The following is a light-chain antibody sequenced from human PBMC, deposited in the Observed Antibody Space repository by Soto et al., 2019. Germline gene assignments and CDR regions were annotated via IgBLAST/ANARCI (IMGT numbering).Light chain of an antibody. CDR2: DAS. V-gene: IGKV3-11*01. Sequence: EIVLTQSPATLSLSPGERATLSCRASQSISNYLAWYQHKPGQAPRLLIDDASSRATGIPARFSGSVSGTDFTLTISSLEPEDFAVYYCQYRTTFGQGTRLEIK. J-gene: IGKJ5*01. CDR3: QYRTT. CDR1: QSISNY.